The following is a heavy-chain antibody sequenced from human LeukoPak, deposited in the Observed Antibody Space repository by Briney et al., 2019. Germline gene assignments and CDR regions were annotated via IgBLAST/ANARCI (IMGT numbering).Heavy chain of an antibody. CDR2: FYNNGSS. CDR3: TRGAGWLIDY. Sequence: SETLSLTCTVSGGSISDYYRGWIRQPPGKGLEWIGYFYNNGSSTYNPSLKSRVTISADTSKNQFSLKLNSVTAADTAVYYCTRGAGWLIDYWGQGILVTVSS. V-gene: IGHV4-59*01. CDR1: GGSISDYY. D-gene: IGHD3-16*01. J-gene: IGHJ4*02.